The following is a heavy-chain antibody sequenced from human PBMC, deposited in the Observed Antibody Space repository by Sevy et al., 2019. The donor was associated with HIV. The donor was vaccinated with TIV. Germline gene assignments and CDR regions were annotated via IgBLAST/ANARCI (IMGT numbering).Heavy chain of an antibody. D-gene: IGHD6-13*01. CDR1: GFTFSSYS. Sequence: GGSLRLSCAASGFTFSSYSMNWVRQAPGKGLEWVSYISSCSSTIYYADSVKGRFTISRDNAKNSLYLQMNSLRAEDTAVYYCARMVAAAGKFFCGMDVWGQGTTVTVSS. J-gene: IGHJ6*02. CDR3: ARMVAAAGKFFCGMDV. CDR2: ISSCSSTI. V-gene: IGHV3-48*01.